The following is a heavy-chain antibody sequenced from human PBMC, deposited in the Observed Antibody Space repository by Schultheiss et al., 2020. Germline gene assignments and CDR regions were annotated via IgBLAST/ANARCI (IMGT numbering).Heavy chain of an antibody. D-gene: IGHD6-13*01. CDR1: GGSVSSGTHY. J-gene: IGHJ4*02. V-gene: IGHV4-61*01. CDR3: ARETESSSWDY. Sequence: ETLSLTCTVSGGSVSSGTHYWSWIRQPPGKALEWIGHIYDSGSSSNYNPSLKSRVTISVDTSKNQFSLKLSSVTAADTAVYYCARETESSSWDYWGQGTLVTVSS. CDR2: IYDSGSS.